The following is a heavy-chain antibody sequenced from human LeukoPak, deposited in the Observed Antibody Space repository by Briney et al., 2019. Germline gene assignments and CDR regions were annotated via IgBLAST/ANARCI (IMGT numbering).Heavy chain of an antibody. Sequence: SEILSLTCTVSGGSISSYYWSWIRQPPGKGLEWIGYIYYSGGTNYNPSLKSRVTISVDTSKNQFSLKLSSVTAADTAVYYCARGGLTGDIFYWGQGTPVTVSS. J-gene: IGHJ4*02. CDR1: GGSISSYY. CDR3: ARGGLTGDIFY. D-gene: IGHD7-27*01. V-gene: IGHV4-59*01. CDR2: IYYSGGT.